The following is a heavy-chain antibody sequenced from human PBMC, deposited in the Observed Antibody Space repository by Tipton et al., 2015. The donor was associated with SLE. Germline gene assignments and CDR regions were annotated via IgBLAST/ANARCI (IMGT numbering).Heavy chain of an antibody. J-gene: IGHJ6*04. Sequence: TLSLTCTVSGGSISSSTYYWGWIRQPPGKGLEWIGNIYYSGSTYYNPSLKSRVTISVDTSKNQFSLKLSSVTAADTAVYYCARVMSAIALDVWGKGTTVTVSS. CDR3: ARVMSAIALDV. D-gene: IGHD2-21*01. CDR1: GGSISSSTYY. CDR2: IYYSGST. V-gene: IGHV4-39*07.